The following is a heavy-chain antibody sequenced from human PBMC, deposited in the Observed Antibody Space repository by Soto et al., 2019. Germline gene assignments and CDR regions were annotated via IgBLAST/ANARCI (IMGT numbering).Heavy chain of an antibody. Sequence: GGSLRLSYAASGFTFSSYAMSWVRQAPGKGLEWVSAISGSGGSTYYADSVKGRFTISRDNSKNTLYLQMNSLRAEDTAVYYCAKALAGSNYEYFQRWGQGTLVTVSS. CDR3: AKALAGSNYEYFQR. CDR1: GFTFSSYA. D-gene: IGHD6-19*01. V-gene: IGHV3-23*01. J-gene: IGHJ1*01. CDR2: ISGSGGST.